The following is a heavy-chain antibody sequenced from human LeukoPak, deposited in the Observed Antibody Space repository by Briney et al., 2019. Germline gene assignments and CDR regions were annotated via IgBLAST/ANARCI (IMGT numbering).Heavy chain of an antibody. CDR2: FDPEDGET. V-gene: IGHV1-24*01. CDR3: ATDSGITMVRGVPFYYYYGMDV. Sequence: GASVKVSCKASGRSFSSYAISWVRQAPGKGLEWMGGFDPEDGETIYAQKFQGRVTMTEDTSTDTAYMELSSLRSEDTAVYYCATDSGITMVRGVPFYYYYGMDVWGQGTTVTVSS. D-gene: IGHD3-10*01. J-gene: IGHJ6*02. CDR1: GRSFSSYA.